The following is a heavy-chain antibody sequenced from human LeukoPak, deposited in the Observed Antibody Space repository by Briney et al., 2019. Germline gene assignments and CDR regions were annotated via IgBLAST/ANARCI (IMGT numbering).Heavy chain of an antibody. V-gene: IGHV3-48*03. CDR3: AELGITMIGGV. J-gene: IGHJ6*04. CDR2: ISSSGSTI. CDR1: GFTFSSYE. Sequence: PGGSLRLSCAASGFTFSSYEMTWVRQAPGKGLEWVSYISSSGSTIYYADSVKGRFTISRDNAKNSLYPQMNSLRAEDTAVYDWAELGITMIGGVWGKGTTVTISS. D-gene: IGHD3-10*02.